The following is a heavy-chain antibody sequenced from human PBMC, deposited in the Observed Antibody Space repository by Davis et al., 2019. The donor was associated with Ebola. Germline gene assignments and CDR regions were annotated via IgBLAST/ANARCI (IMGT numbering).Heavy chain of an antibody. D-gene: IGHD3-3*01. CDR3: ARDDFWSGYYQAYYYYGMDV. CDR2: IKQDGSEK. V-gene: IGHV3-7*03. J-gene: IGHJ6*02. CDR1: GFTFSSYW. Sequence: GGSLRLSCAASGFTFSSYWMSWVRQAPGKGLEWVANIKQDGSEKYYVDSVKGRFTISRDNAKNSLYLQMNSLRAEDTAVYYCARDDFWSGYYQAYYYYGMDVWGQGTTVTVSS.